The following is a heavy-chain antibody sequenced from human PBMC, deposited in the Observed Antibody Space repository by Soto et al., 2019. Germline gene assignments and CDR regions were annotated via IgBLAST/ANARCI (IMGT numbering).Heavy chain of an antibody. J-gene: IGHJ6*02. V-gene: IGHV3-23*01. CDR3: AKGKATLIRYYGMDV. CDR2: ISGSGGST. Sequence: EVQLLESGGGLVQPGGSLRLSCAASGFTFSSYAMSWVRQAPGKGLEWVSAISGSGGSTYYADSVKGRFTISRDNSKNTLYLQMNTLRAEDTPVYYCAKGKATLIRYYGMDVWGQGNTVNVSS. CDR1: GFTFSSYA. D-gene: IGHD2-15*01.